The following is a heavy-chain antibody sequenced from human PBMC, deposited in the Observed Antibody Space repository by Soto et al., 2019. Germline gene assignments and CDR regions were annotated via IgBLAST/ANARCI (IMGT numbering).Heavy chain of an antibody. CDR3: ARLRRETFLNDAFDI. J-gene: IGHJ3*02. CDR2: ITPMFGTI. Sequence: GASVKVSCKASGTFKSYSITWVRQAPGQGLEWMGVITPMFGTINYAQKFQGRVTITADESTNTAYMELSSLRSGDTAVYYCARLRRETFLNDAFDIWGPGTMVTV. V-gene: IGHV1-69*13. CDR1: GTFKSYS.